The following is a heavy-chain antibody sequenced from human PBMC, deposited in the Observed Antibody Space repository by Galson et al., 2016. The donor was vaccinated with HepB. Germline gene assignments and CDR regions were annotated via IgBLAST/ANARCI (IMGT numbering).Heavy chain of an antibody. CDR2: INPNSGGT. D-gene: IGHD3-22*01. CDR1: GYTFTGYY. Sequence: SVKVSCKASGYTFTGYYLHWVRQAPGQGLEWMGRINPNSGGTTYAQKFQGRVTMTRDTSIITVYMEVSSLRSDDTAVYYCARDRHSRYHDRPYHYGMDVWGQGTTITVSS. J-gene: IGHJ6*02. V-gene: IGHV1-2*06. CDR3: ARDRHSRYHDRPYHYGMDV.